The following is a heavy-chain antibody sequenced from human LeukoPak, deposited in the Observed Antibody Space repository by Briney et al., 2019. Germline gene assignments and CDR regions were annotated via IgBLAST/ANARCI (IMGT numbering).Heavy chain of an antibody. J-gene: IGHJ3*02. V-gene: IGHV3-21*01. Sequence: GGSLRLSCAASGFTLSNCAMTWVRQAPGKGLEWVSGIDTKGSRTYYADSVKGRFTISRDNAKNSLYLQMNSLRAEDTAVYYCASATTVTRDAFDIWGQGTMVTVSS. CDR1: GFTLSNCA. D-gene: IGHD4-17*01. CDR3: ASATTVTRDAFDI. CDR2: IDTKGSRT.